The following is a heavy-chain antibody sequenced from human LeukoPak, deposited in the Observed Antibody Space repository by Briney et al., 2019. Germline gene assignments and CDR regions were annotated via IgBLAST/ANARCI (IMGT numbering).Heavy chain of an antibody. CDR1: GFTFSSYS. J-gene: IGHJ5*02. CDR3: AGAGS. V-gene: IGHV3-21*04. Sequence: GGSLRLSCAASGFTFSSYSMNWVRQAPGKGLEWVSSIGKTSNYIYYADSVKGRFTISRDNAKNSLYLQMNSLTAEDTAVYYCAGAGSWGQGTLVTVSS. CDR2: IGKTSNYI.